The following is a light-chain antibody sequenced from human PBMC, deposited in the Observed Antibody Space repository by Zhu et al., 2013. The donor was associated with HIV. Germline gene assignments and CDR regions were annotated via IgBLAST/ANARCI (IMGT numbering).Light chain of an antibody. CDR1: QSVNTN. J-gene: IGKJ4*01. V-gene: IGKV3-15*01. Sequence: EIVMTQSPATLSVSPGQRATLSCRATQSVNTNLAWYQQKPGQPPRLLIFAASTRATGVPARFSGSGSETEFSLTISSLQSEDFAVYYCHQYNNWPLTFGGGTKVEIK. CDR2: AAS. CDR3: HQYNNWPLT.